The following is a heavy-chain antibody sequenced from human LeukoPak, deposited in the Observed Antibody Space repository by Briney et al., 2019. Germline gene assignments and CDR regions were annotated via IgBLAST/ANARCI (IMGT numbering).Heavy chain of an antibody. CDR2: INHSGST. J-gene: IGHJ4*02. D-gene: IGHD6-19*01. Sequence: SSETLSLTCAVYGGSFSGYYWSWIRQPPGKGLEWIGEINHSGSTNYNPSLKSRVTISVDTSKNQFSLKLSSVTAADTAVYYCARESIAVAGVDYWGQGTLVTVSS. CDR1: GGSFSGYY. CDR3: ARESIAVAGVDY. V-gene: IGHV4-34*01.